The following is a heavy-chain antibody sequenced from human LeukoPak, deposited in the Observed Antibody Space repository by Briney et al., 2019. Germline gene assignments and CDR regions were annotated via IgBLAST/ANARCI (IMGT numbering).Heavy chain of an antibody. CDR2: INQDAGTT. CDR1: GSTIHDYP. J-gene: IGHJ3*02. Sequence: GGSLRLSCVASGSTIHDYPMHWVRQAPGKGLEFVANINQDAGTTNYVDSVKGRFTISRDNAENSLYLQMSSLRAEDTALYYCAREPGWSSFDIWGQGIMVTVSS. D-gene: IGHD2-15*01. CDR3: AREPGWSSFDI. V-gene: IGHV3-7*01.